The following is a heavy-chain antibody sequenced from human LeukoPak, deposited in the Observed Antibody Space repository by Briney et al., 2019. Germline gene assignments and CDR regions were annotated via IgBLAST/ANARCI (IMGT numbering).Heavy chain of an antibody. CDR3: ARDREFVSGSGWTSDAFDS. V-gene: IGHV4-30-2*01. D-gene: IGHD6-19*01. J-gene: IGHJ3*02. Sequence: PSETLSLTCAVSGGSISSGGYSWSWIRQPPGKGLEWIGYIYHSGSTYYNPSLKSRVTISVDTSKNQFSLKLSSVTAADTAVYYCARDREFVSGSGWTSDAFDSWGQGTMVTVSS. CDR2: IYHSGST. CDR1: GGSISSGGYS.